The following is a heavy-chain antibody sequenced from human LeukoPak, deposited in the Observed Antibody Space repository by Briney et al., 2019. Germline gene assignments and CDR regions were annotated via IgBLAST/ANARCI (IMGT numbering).Heavy chain of an antibody. CDR2: ISYTVTS. CDR3: ARVGDWNDLVY. D-gene: IGHD1-1*01. Sequence: SETLSLTCAVYGGSFSTYYWSWIRQPPGKGLEWIGYISYTVTSNYNPSLKSRVTISVDTSKNQFSLKLSSVTAADTAVYYCARVGDWNDLVYWGQGTLVTVSS. V-gene: IGHV4-59*01. J-gene: IGHJ4*02. CDR1: GGSFSTYY.